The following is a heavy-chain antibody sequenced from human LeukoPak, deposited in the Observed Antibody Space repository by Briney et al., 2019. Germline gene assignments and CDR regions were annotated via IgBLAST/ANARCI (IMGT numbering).Heavy chain of an antibody. CDR1: GGSISTYY. V-gene: IGHV4-59*12. J-gene: IGHJ4*02. D-gene: IGHD3-22*01. CDR2: IYYSGST. CDR3: ARGWDYYDSSRELTY. Sequence: SETLSLTCTVSGGSISTYYWSWIRQPPGEGLEWIGYIYYSGSTNYNPSLKSRVTMSVDTSKKQFSLKLSSVTAADTAVYYCARGWDYYDSSRELTYWGQGTLVTVSS.